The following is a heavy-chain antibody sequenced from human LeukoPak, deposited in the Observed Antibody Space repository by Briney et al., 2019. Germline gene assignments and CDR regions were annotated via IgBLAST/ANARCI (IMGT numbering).Heavy chain of an antibody. Sequence: QPGRSLRLSCAASGFTFSHYAIHWVRQAPGKGLEWVAVISYDGSNKLYADSVKGRFTISRDNSKNTLYLQMNSLRAEDTAVYYCAKARVATIFPNYWGQGTLVTVSS. CDR1: GFTFSHYA. CDR2: ISYDGSNK. CDR3: AKARVATIFPNY. V-gene: IGHV3-30-3*01. D-gene: IGHD5-12*01. J-gene: IGHJ4*02.